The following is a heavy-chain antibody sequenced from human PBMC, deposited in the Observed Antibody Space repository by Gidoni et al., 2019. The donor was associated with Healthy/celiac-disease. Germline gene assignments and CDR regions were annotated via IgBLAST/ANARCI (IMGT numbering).Heavy chain of an antibody. J-gene: IGHJ6*02. Sequence: QVQLQESGPGLVKPSETLSLTCTVSGGSISSYYWSWIRQPPGKGLEWIGYIYYSGSTNYNPSLKSRVTISVDTSKNQFSLKLSSVTAADTAVYYCARSNNLVPAASPTNYYYYGMDVWGQGTTVTVSS. CDR1: GGSISSYY. CDR2: IYYSGST. V-gene: IGHV4-59*01. CDR3: ARSNNLVPAASPTNYYYYGMDV. D-gene: IGHD2-2*01.